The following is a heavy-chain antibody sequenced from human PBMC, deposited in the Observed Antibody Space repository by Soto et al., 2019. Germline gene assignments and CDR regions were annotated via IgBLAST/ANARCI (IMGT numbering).Heavy chain of an antibody. CDR1: GYTFTSYG. D-gene: IGHD3-22*01. CDR2: ISAYNGNT. CDR3: ARVKNITMIVVVNHFDY. J-gene: IGHJ4*02. V-gene: IGHV1-18*01. Sequence: ASVKVSCKASGYTFTSYGISWVRQAPGQGLEWMGWISAYNGNTNYAQKLQGRVTMTTDTSTSTAYMELRSLRSDDTAVYYCARVKNITMIVVVNHFDYWGQGTLVTVSS.